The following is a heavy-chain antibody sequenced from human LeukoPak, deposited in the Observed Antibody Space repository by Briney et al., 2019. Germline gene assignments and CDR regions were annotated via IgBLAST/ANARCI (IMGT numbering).Heavy chain of an antibody. V-gene: IGHV3-30*04. CDR3: ARGRYYRYYYYYMDV. Sequence: GGSLRLSCAASGFTFSSYAMHWVRQAPGKGLEWVAVISYDGSNKYYADSVKGRFTISRDNSKNTLYLQMNSLRAEDTAVYYCARGRYYRYYYYYMDVWGKGTTVTVSS. CDR2: ISYDGSNK. D-gene: IGHD2-8*01. CDR1: GFTFSSYA. J-gene: IGHJ6*03.